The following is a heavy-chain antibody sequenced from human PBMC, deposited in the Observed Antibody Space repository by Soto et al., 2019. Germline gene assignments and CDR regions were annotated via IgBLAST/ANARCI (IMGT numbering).Heavy chain of an antibody. CDR2: ISYDGSNK. J-gene: IGHJ4*02. Sequence: ESGGGVVQPGRSLRLSCAASGFTFSSYGMHWVRQAPGKGLEWVAVISYDGSNKYYADSVKGRFTISRDNSKNTLYLQMNSLRAEDTAVYYCAKDMGVGYCSGGSCLPSDYWGQGTLVTVSS. CDR3: AKDMGVGYCSGGSCLPSDY. D-gene: IGHD2-15*01. V-gene: IGHV3-30*18. CDR1: GFTFSSYG.